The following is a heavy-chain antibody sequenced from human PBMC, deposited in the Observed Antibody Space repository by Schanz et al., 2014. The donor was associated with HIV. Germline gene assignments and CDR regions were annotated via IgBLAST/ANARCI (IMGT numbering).Heavy chain of an antibody. CDR3: ARARAKIEGRPVGNWFDP. CDR2: MNPNSGHT. J-gene: IGHJ5*02. D-gene: IGHD6-6*01. Sequence: QVQLVQSGAEVKNPGASVKVSCKASGYTFSSYDINWVRQATGQGLEWMGWMNPNSGHTGYAQKFQGRVDMTRTTSINTAYMELRGLTSEDTAVYFCARARAKIEGRPVGNWFDPWGQGTLVTVSS. CDR1: GYTFSSYD. V-gene: IGHV1-8*01.